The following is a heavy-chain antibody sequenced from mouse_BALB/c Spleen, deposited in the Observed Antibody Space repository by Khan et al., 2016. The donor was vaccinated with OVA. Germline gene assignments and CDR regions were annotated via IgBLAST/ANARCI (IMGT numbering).Heavy chain of an antibody. CDR2: IWGGGST. CDR3: AKGVWSYYYAVDY. V-gene: IGHV2-6-5*01. CDR1: GFSLRDYG. Sequence: QVQLKESGPGLVAPSQSLSITCTVSGFSLRDYGVSWIRQPPGKGLEWLGVIWGGGSTYYNSALKSRLSISKDNSKSQVFLKMSSLQSDDTAMFYCAKGVWSYYYAVDYWGQGTSVTVSS. J-gene: IGHJ4*01.